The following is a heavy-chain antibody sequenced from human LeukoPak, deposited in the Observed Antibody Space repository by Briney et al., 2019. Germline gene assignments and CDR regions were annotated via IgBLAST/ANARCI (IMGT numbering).Heavy chain of an antibody. CDR3: ARRYGDQSIYDYFYGLDV. Sequence: GASVKVSCKASGYTFTSYYMHWVRQAPGQGLEWLGIINPSGGATSYAQKFQGRVTITGATSTSTVYMELSGLRSEDTAVYYCARRYGDQSIYDYFYGLDVWGQGTTVTVSS. CDR1: GYTFTSYY. D-gene: IGHD4-17*01. V-gene: IGHV1-46*01. J-gene: IGHJ6*02. CDR2: INPSGGAT.